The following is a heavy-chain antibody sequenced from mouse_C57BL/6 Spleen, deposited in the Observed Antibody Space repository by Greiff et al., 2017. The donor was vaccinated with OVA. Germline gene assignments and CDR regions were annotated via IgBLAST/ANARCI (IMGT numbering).Heavy chain of an antibody. Sequence: QVHVKQPGAELVKPGASVKLSCKASGYTFTSYWMHWVKQRPGRGLEWIGRIDPNSGGTKYNEKFKSKATLTVDKPSSTAYMQLSSLTSEDSAVYYCARDYYGSSYGGWFAYWGQGTLVTVSA. CDR3: ARDYYGSSYGGWFAY. V-gene: IGHV1-72*01. CDR2: IDPNSGGT. CDR1: GYTFTSYW. D-gene: IGHD1-1*01. J-gene: IGHJ3*01.